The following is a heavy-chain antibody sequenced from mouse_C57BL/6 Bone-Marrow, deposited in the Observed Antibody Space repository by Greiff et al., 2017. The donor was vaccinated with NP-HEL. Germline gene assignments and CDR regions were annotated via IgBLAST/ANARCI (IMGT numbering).Heavy chain of an antibody. D-gene: IGHD2-12*01. V-gene: IGHV1-64*01. CDR1: GYTFTSYW. J-gene: IGHJ1*03. CDR3: ASGVLLLDV. Sequence: QVQLKQPGAELVKPGASVKLSCKASGYTFTSYWMHWVKQRPGQGLEWIGMIHPNSGSTNYNEKFKSKATLTVDKSSSTAYMQLSSLTSEDSAVYYCASGVLLLDVWGTGTTVTVSS. CDR2: IHPNSGST.